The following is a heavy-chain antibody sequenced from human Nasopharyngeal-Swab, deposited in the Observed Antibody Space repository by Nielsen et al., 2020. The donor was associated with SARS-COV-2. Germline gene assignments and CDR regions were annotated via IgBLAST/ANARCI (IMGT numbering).Heavy chain of an antibody. V-gene: IGHV3-9*01. D-gene: IGHD3-22*01. J-gene: IGHJ4*02. CDR1: GFTFDDYA. CDR3: AKDLGIDYYDSTGGIDY. CDR2: ISWNSASI. Sequence: SLKISCAASGFTFDDYAMHWVRQAPGRGLEWVSGISWNSASIGYADSVKGRFTISRDNAKKSLYLQMNSLRAEDTALYYCAKDLGIDYYDSTGGIDYWGQGTLVTVSS.